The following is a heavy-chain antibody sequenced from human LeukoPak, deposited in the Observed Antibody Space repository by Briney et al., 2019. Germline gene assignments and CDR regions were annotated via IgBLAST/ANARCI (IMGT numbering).Heavy chain of an antibody. CDR3: ARAGASSWYSYYYYMDV. J-gene: IGHJ6*03. D-gene: IGHD6-13*01. Sequence: SETLSLTCTVSGYSISSGYYWGWIRQPPGKGLEWIGSLYHSGSTYYNPSLKSRVTISVDTSKNQFSLKLSSVTAADTAVYYCARAGASSWYSYYYYMDVWGKGTTVTVSS. CDR1: GYSISSGYY. CDR2: LYHSGST. V-gene: IGHV4-38-2*02.